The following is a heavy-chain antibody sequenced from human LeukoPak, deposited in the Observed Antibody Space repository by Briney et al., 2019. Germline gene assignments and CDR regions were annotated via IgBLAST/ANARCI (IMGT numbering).Heavy chain of an antibody. CDR2: IYYSGST. V-gene: IGHV4-59*12. Sequence: PSETLSLTCTASGGSISSYYWSWIRQPPGKGLEWIGYIYYSGSTNYNPSLKSRVTISVDTSKNQFSLKLRSVTAADTAVYYCARGGYYGSGNDFRFDPWGQGTLVTASS. CDR1: GGSISSYY. J-gene: IGHJ5*02. CDR3: ARGGYYGSGNDFRFDP. D-gene: IGHD3-10*01.